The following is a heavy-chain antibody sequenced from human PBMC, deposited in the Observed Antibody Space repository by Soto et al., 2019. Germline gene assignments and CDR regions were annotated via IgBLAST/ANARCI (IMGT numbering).Heavy chain of an antibody. Sequence: SETLSLTCTVSGGSISSGGYYWSWIRQHPGKGLEWIGYIYYSGSTYYNPSLKSRVTISVDTSKNQFSLKLSSVTAADTAVYYCARVLVSWFDPWGQGTLVTVPS. CDR3: ARVLVSWFDP. CDR1: GGSISSGGYY. CDR2: IYYSGST. V-gene: IGHV4-31*03. D-gene: IGHD1-26*01. J-gene: IGHJ5*02.